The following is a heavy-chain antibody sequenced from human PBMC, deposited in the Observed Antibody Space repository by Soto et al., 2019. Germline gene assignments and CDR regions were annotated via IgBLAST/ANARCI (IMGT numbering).Heavy chain of an antibody. CDR1: GFTFSTFG. D-gene: IGHD2-15*01. CDR3: ARQRGWYLDY. J-gene: IGHJ4*02. V-gene: IGHV3-33*01. Sequence: QVQLVESGGGVVQPGRSLRLSCAASGFTFSTFGMHWVRQAPVKGLEWVAVTWYDGSNTYYGDSVKGRFTISRDNSKNTLYLQMNSLRAEDTAVYYCARQRGWYLDYWGQGTLVTVSS. CDR2: TWYDGSNT.